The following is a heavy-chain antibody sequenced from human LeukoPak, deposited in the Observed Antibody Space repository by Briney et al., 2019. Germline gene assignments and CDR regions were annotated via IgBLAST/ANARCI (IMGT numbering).Heavy chain of an antibody. CDR3: ARQFWDYYGSGSYYDY. CDR2: IYYSGST. J-gene: IGHJ4*02. D-gene: IGHD3-10*01. Sequence: SETLSLTCTVSGGSISSSSYYWGWIRQPPGKGLEWIGSIYYSGSTYYNPSLKSRVTISVDTSKNQFSLKLSSVTAADTAVYYCARQFWDYYGSGSYYDYWGQGTLVTVSS. CDR1: GGSISSSSYY. V-gene: IGHV4-39*01.